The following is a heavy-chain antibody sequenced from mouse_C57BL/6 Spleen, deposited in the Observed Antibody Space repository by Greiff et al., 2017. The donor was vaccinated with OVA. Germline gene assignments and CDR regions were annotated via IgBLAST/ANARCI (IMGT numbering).Heavy chain of an antibody. CDR2: ISSGSSTI. CDR3: ARGDGSSYWYFDV. Sequence: EVKLMESGGGLVKPGGSLKLSCAASGFTFSDYGMHWVRQAPEKGLEWVAYISSGSSTIYYADTVKGRFTISRDNAKNTLFLQMTSLWSEDTAMYYCARGDGSSYWYFDVWGTGTTVTVSS. D-gene: IGHD1-1*01. CDR1: GFTFSDYG. J-gene: IGHJ1*03. V-gene: IGHV5-17*01.